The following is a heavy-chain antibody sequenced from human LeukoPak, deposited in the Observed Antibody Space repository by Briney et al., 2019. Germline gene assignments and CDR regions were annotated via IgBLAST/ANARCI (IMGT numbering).Heavy chain of an antibody. V-gene: IGHV4-59*01. CDR2: IYYSGST. CDR1: GGSISSYY. CDR3: ARLGYDSSGYFN. D-gene: IGHD3-22*01. Sequence: KPSETLSLTCTVSGGSISSYYWSWIRQPPGKGLEWIGYIYYSGSTNYNPSLKSRVTISVDTSKNQFSLKLSSVTAADTAVYYCARLGYDSSGYFNWGQGTLVTVSS. J-gene: IGHJ4*02.